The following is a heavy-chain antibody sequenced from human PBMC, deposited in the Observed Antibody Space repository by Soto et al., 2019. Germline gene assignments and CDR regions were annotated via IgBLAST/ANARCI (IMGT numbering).Heavy chain of an antibody. CDR2: IYYSGST. V-gene: IGHV4-31*03. CDR1: GGSISSGGYY. J-gene: IGHJ4*02. Sequence: QVQLQESGPGLVKPSQTLSLPCTVSGGSISSGGYYWSWIRQHPGKGLEWIGYIYYSGSTYYNPSLKSRVTISVDTSKNQFSLKLSSVTAADTAVYYCATHSITMVRGDQEFDYWGQGTLVTVSS. D-gene: IGHD3-10*01. CDR3: ATHSITMVRGDQEFDY.